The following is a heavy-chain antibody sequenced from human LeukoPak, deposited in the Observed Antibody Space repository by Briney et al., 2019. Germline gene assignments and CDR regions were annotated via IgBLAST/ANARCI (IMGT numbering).Heavy chain of an antibody. CDR3: VKDSRVRSSGWYGDY. V-gene: IGHV3-23*01. J-gene: IGHJ4*02. CDR1: GFTFYSSV. D-gene: IGHD6-19*01. Sequence: GGSLRLSCAASGFTFYSSVMSWVRQAPGKGLEWVSTISGFGENTYYADSVKGRFTVSRDNSKNALSLQMKSLRAEDTAVYYCVKDSRVRSSGWYGDYWGQGTLVTVSS. CDR2: ISGFGENT.